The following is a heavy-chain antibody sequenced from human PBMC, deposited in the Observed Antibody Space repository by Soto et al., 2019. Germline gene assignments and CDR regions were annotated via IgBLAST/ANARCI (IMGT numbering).Heavy chain of an antibody. CDR2: SSAYNGNT. D-gene: IGHD3-10*01. CDR1: GYTFTSYG. V-gene: IGHV1-18*01. CDR3: AREEPVCFGESFPNWFDP. J-gene: IGHJ5*02. Sequence: ASVKVSCKASGYTFTSYGISWVRQAPGQGLEWMGWSSAYNGNTNYAQKLQGRVTMTTDTSTSTAYMELRSLRSDDTAVYYCAREEPVCFGESFPNWFDPWGQGTLATVSS.